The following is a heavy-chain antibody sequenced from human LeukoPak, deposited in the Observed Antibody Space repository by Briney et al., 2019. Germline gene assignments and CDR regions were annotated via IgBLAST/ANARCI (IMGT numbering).Heavy chain of an antibody. Sequence: GGSLRLSCAASGFTFNNYAMSWVRQAPGKGLEWVSSTSARGGSTYYADSVKGRFTISRDNSKNTLYLQMNSLRAEDTAVYYCAKVVNGGNVDDAFDIWGQGTMVTVSS. V-gene: IGHV3-23*01. D-gene: IGHD4-23*01. J-gene: IGHJ3*02. CDR2: TSARGGST. CDR3: AKVVNGGNVDDAFDI. CDR1: GFTFNNYA.